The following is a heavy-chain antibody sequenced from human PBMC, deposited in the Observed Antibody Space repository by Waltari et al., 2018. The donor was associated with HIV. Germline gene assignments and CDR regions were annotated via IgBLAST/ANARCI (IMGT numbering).Heavy chain of an antibody. Sequence: EVQLVETGGGLVQPGGSLRVFRAASGFTFRASAIHWVRQASGKGLEWVGRIRSRGNRYATAYGASVKGRFTVSRDDSKNTAYLQMNNLKTEDTAVYYCTRALAYWGQGTLVTVSP. D-gene: IGHD3-16*01. CDR1: GFTFRASA. CDR3: TRALAY. CDR2: IRSRGNRYAT. J-gene: IGHJ4*02. V-gene: IGHV3-73*02.